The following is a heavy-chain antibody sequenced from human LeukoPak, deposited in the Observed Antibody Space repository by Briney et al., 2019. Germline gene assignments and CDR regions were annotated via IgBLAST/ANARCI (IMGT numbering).Heavy chain of an antibody. Sequence: PSETLSLTCTDSGGSISNSDHYWSWIRQPPGKGLEWIGYIYYSGSTYYNPSLKSRVTISVDTSKNQFSLNLSSVTAADTAVYYCARDNKWLQDYWGQGTLVTVSS. CDR3: ARDNKWLQDY. D-gene: IGHD3-22*01. J-gene: IGHJ4*02. V-gene: IGHV4-30-4*01. CDR1: GGSISNSDHY. CDR2: IYYSGST.